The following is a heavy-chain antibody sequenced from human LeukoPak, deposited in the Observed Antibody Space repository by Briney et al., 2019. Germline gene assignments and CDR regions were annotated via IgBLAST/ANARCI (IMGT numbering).Heavy chain of an antibody. CDR2: ISTSSSYI. CDR3: ARVRLQPRTLLDDAFDI. D-gene: IGHD1-14*01. V-gene: IGHV3-21*01. Sequence: GGSLRLSCAASGFTFSSYSMNWVRQAPGKGLGWVSCISTSSSYIYYADSVKGRFTISRDNAKNSLYLQMNSLRAEDTAVYYCARVRLQPRTLLDDAFDIWGQGTMVTVSS. CDR1: GFTFSSYS. J-gene: IGHJ3*02.